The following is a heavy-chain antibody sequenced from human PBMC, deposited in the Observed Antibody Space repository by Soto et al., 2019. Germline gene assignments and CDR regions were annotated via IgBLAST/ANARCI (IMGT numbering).Heavy chain of an antibody. V-gene: IGHV1-18*01. CDR3: ARKGTAPYYYYGMDV. J-gene: IGHJ6*02. Sequence: QVQLVQSGAEVKKPGASVTVSCKASGYTFTTYGVTWVRQAPGQGLEWLGWINGYNGNAKYAENLQGRVSMTTDTSTTTAYMELRILRSDDTAVYYCARKGTAPYYYYGMDVWGQGTTVTVSS. CDR1: GYTFTTYG. CDR2: INGYNGNA. D-gene: IGHD3-10*01.